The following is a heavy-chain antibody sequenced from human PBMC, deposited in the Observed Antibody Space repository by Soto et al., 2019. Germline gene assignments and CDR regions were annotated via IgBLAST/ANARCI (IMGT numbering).Heavy chain of an antibody. CDR2: IIPIFGTA. V-gene: IGHV1-69*01. Sequence: QVQLVQSGAEVKKPGSSVKVSCKASGGTFSSYAISWVRQAPGQGLEWMGGIIPIFGTANYAQKFQGRVTITADESTSTAYMELSSLRSEDTAVYYCARPHYYGSGSYYTAPENYGMDVWGQGNTVTVSS. D-gene: IGHD3-10*01. J-gene: IGHJ6*02. CDR3: ARPHYYGSGSYYTAPENYGMDV. CDR1: GGTFSSYA.